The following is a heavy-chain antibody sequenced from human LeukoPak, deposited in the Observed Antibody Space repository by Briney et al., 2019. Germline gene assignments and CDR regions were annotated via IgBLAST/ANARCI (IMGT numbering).Heavy chain of an antibody. CDR2: ISGYNGNT. Sequence: ASVKVSCKASGYTFTTYNINWVRQAPGQGLEWMGWISGYNGNTNYAQKLQGRVTMTTDTSTSTAYMELRSLKSEDTAVYYCATDLALQYFDYWGQGTLVTVSS. CDR3: ATDLALQYFDY. J-gene: IGHJ4*02. V-gene: IGHV1-18*01. CDR1: GYTFTTYN.